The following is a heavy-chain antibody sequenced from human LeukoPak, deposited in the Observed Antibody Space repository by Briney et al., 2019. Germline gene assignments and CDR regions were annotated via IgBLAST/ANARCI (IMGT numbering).Heavy chain of an antibody. J-gene: IGHJ4*02. Sequence: SETLSLTCSVSGGSFSSSSYYWGWIRQPPGKGLEWIGSISYSGSTFYNPSLKSRVTISVDTSKNQFSLKLSSVTAADTAVYYCARRAKTGYYFDYWGQGTVVTVSS. D-gene: IGHD1-1*01. CDR2: ISYSGST. CDR1: GGSFSSSSYY. CDR3: ARRAKTGYYFDY. V-gene: IGHV4-39*01.